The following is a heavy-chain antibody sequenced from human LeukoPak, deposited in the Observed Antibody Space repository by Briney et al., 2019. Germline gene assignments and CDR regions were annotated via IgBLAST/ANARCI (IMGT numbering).Heavy chain of an antibody. J-gene: IGHJ6*02. CDR3: AREDPQTTVPEGLDV. D-gene: IGHD4-17*01. CDR1: GGSISTFY. V-gene: IGHV4-59*01. Sequence: PSETLSLTCTVSGGSISTFYWSWLRQPPGKGLEWIGYIYYSGSTNYNPSLKSRDTISVDTSKNQFSLRLSSVTAADTAVYYCAREDPQTTVPEGLDVWGQGTTVTVSS. CDR2: IYYSGST.